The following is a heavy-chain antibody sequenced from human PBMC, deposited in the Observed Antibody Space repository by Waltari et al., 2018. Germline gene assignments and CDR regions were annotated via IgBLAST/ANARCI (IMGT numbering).Heavy chain of an antibody. V-gene: IGHV1-2*02. CDR2: FNPKNGDS. J-gene: IGHJ5*02. CDR3: ARDPGPIMGAPDL. D-gene: IGHD1-26*01. CDR1: GYPFTDYH. Sequence: QEQLVQSGSEVKKPGASVKIPCQASGYPFTDYHLHWFRQTPGQGFTWMGWFNPKNGDSNSAEKFLGRVTMTRDTSIDTVYLDLSGLRSDDTAIFFCARDPGPIMGAPDLWGQGTQVTVSS.